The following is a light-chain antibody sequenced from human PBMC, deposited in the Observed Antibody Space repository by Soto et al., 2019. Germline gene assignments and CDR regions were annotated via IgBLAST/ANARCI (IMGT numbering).Light chain of an antibody. CDR3: QQYVSSPPYG. J-gene: IGKJ2*03. V-gene: IGKV3-20*01. Sequence: EIVLTQSPGTLSLSPGERATLSCRASQTISSYLAWYQHKPGQSPRLLIYGASSRATGIPDRFSGSGSGTDFTLTISRLEPEDVAVYYCQQYVSSPPYGFSQGTKLEIK. CDR1: QTISSY. CDR2: GAS.